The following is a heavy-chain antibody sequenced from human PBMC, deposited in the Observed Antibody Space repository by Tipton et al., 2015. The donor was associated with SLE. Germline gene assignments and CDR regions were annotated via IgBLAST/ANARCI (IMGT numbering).Heavy chain of an antibody. J-gene: IGHJ2*01. CDR3: ARVLLGLRQIGYWYFDL. D-gene: IGHD1-7*01. CDR1: NGSISSSPYY. Sequence: TLSLTCTVSNGSISSSPYYWGWIRQSPGKGLEWVGSIYYSGSTYYNPSLKSRVTISVDASKNQISLNLKSATAADTAVYYCARVLLGLRQIGYWYFDLWGRGTLVTVSS. V-gene: IGHV4-39*07. CDR2: IYYSGST.